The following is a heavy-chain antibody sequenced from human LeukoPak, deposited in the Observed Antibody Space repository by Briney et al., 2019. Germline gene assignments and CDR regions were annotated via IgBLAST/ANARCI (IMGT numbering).Heavy chain of an antibody. CDR1: GFTLSSYS. V-gene: IGHV3-21*01. J-gene: IGHJ3*02. Sequence: PGGSLRLSCAASGFTLSSYSMNWVRQAPGKGLEWVSSISSSSSYIYYADSVKGRFTISRDNAKNSLYLQMNSLRAEDTAVYYCARLMITFGGVIVGGAAFDIWGQGTMVTVSS. D-gene: IGHD3-16*02. CDR3: ARLMITFGGVIVGGAAFDI. CDR2: ISSSSSYI.